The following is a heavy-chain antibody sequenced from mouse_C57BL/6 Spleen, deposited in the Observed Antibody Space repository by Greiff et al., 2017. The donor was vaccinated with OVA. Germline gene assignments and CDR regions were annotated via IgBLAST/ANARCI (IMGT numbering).Heavy chain of an antibody. CDR2: IYPGSGNT. V-gene: IGHV1-76*01. CDR3: ARKGGFADDYDRAWFAY. J-gene: IGHJ3*01. Sequence: QVQLQQSGAELVRPGASVKLSCKASGYTFTDYYINWVKQRPGQGLEWIARIYPGSGNTYYNEKFKGKATLTAEKSSSTAYMQLSSLTSEDSAVYFCARKGGFADDYDRAWFAYWGQGTLVTVSA. CDR1: GYTFTDYY. D-gene: IGHD2-4*01.